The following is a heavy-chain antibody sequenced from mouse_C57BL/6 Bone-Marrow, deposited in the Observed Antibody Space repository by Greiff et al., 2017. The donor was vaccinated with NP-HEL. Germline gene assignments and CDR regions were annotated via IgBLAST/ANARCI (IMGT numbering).Heavy chain of an antibody. CDR1: GYSFTGYY. V-gene: IGHV1-42*01. D-gene: IGHD4-1*02. Sequence: VQLQQSGPELVKPGASVKISCKASGYSFTGYYMNWVKQSPEKSLEWIGEINPSTGGTTYNQKFKAKATLTVDKSSSTAYMQLKSLTSEDSAVYYCAPQLGNYAMDYWGQGTSVTVSS. CDR2: INPSTGGT. J-gene: IGHJ4*01. CDR3: APQLGNYAMDY.